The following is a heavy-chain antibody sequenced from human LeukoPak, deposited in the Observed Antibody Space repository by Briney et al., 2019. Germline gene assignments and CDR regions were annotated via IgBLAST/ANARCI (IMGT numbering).Heavy chain of an antibody. CDR1: GGSISSGGYY. J-gene: IGHJ6*02. Sequence: SETLSLTCTVPGGSISSGGYYWSWIRQHPGKGLEWIGYIYYSGSTYYNPSLKSRVTISVDTSKNQFSLKLSSVTAADTAVYYCARSYCSSTSCYGGYYYYGMDVWGQGTTVTVSS. CDR3: ARSYCSSTSCYGGYYYYGMDV. D-gene: IGHD2-2*01. V-gene: IGHV4-31*03. CDR2: IYYSGST.